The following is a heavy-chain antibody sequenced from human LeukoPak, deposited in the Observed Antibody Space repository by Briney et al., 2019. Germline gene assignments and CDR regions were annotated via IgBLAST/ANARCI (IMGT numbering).Heavy chain of an antibody. J-gene: IGHJ5*02. CDR1: GFTFDDYA. Sequence: PGRSLRPSCAASGFTFDDYAMHWVRHAPGKGLEWVSGISWNSGSIGYADSVKGRFTISRDNAKNSLYLQMNSLRAEDTALYCCAKGYPSFGDLRFDPWGQGTLVTVSS. CDR3: AKGYPSFGDLRFDP. CDR2: ISWNSGSI. D-gene: IGHD3-10*01. V-gene: IGHV3-9*01.